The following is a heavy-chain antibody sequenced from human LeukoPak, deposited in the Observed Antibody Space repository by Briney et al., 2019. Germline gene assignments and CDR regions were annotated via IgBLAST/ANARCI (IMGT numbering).Heavy chain of an antibody. Sequence: PGGSLRLSCAASGFTFSSYGMHWVRQAPGKGLEWVAVISYDGSNKYYADSVKGRFTISRDNSKNTLYLQMNSLRAEDTALHYCAKHDYGDYRDFDHWGQGTLVTVSS. J-gene: IGHJ4*02. CDR2: ISYDGSNK. D-gene: IGHD4-17*01. CDR3: AKHDYGDYRDFDH. V-gene: IGHV3-30*18. CDR1: GFTFSSYG.